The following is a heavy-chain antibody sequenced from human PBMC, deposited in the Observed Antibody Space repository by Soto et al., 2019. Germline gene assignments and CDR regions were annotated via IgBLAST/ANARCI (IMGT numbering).Heavy chain of an antibody. J-gene: IGHJ6*02. CDR2: IIPIFGTA. V-gene: IGHV1-69*01. D-gene: IGHD3-9*01. CDR3: ARLLGVLTGPSYYYYGMDV. CDR1: GGTFSSYA. Sequence: QVQLVQSGAEVKKPGSSVKVSCKASGGTFSSYAISWVRQAPGQGLEWMGGIIPIFGTANYAQKFQGRVTITADESTSTAYMELSSLRSEDTAVYSCARLLGVLTGPSYYYYGMDVWGQGTTVTVSS.